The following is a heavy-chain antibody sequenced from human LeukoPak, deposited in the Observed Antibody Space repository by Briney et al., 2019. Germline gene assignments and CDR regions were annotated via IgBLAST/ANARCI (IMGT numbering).Heavy chain of an antibody. Sequence: SETLSLTCAVSGGSTSSSSYYWGWIRQPPGKGLEWIGSIYYSGSTYYNPSLKSRVTISVDTSKNQFSLKLSSVTAADTAVYYCARLGGATTRRAYMDVWGKGTTVTISS. D-gene: IGHD1-26*01. CDR1: GGSTSSSSYY. J-gene: IGHJ6*03. V-gene: IGHV4-39*01. CDR3: ARLGGATTRRAYMDV. CDR2: IYYSGST.